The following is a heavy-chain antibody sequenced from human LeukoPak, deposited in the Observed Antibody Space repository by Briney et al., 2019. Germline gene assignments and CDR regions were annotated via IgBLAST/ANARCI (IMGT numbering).Heavy chain of an antibody. CDR3: TTESKLDGQFYY. Sequence: GGSLRLSCSAYGFSFDNAWMNRARQAPGKGLEWIGRIKRKTDGGTTDYATPVKRRFTISRDDSKNTLYLQMDSLKTEDTAMYYCTTESKLDGQFYYCGQGTLVTLSS. V-gene: IGHV3-15*01. D-gene: IGHD5-24*01. CDR1: GFSFDNAW. CDR2: IKRKTDGGTT. J-gene: IGHJ4*02.